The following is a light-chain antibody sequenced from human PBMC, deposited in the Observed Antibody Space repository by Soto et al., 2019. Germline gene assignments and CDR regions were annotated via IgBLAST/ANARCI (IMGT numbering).Light chain of an antibody. J-gene: IGLJ3*02. V-gene: IGLV2-14*03. CDR3: SSYPTSTTRV. CDR1: SNDIGVYNF. CDR2: DVI. Sequence: QSALTQPASVSGSPGQSITISCTGTSNDIGVYNFVSWYQQHPGRAPKLMIYDVINRPAGVSDRFSGSKSGNTASLTISGLQAEDEADYYCSSYPTSTTRVFGGGTKLTVL.